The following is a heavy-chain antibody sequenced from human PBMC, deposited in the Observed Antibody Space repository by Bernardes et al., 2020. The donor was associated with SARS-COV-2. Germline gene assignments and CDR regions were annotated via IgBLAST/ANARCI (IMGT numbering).Heavy chain of an antibody. CDR3: ARGIVVVVAAPSSTYYYYYGMDV. CDR2: FDPEHGKT. CDR1: GYTLTEFS. V-gene: IGHV1-24*01. D-gene: IGHD2-15*01. Sequence: ASVKVSCKVSGYTLTEFSMHWVRQAPGNGLEWLGGFDPEHGKTIYAQKFQGRVTMTEDTSTDTAYMELRSLRSDDTAVYYCARGIVVVVAAPSSTYYYYYGMDVWGQGTTVTVSS. J-gene: IGHJ6*02.